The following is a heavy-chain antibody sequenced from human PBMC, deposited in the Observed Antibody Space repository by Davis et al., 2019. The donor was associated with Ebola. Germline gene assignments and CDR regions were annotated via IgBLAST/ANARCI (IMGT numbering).Heavy chain of an antibody. Sequence: GESLKISCKGSGYSFISYWIGWVRQMPGKGLEWMGIIYPGDSDTRYSPSFQGQVTISVDKSISTAYLQWSSLKASDTAMYYCATLVGGYLGIAGVNWLDPWGQGTLVTVSS. J-gene: IGHJ5*02. CDR3: ATLVGGYLGIAGVNWLDP. CDR2: IYPGDSDT. D-gene: IGHD2-15*01. CDR1: GYSFISYW. V-gene: IGHV5-51*01.